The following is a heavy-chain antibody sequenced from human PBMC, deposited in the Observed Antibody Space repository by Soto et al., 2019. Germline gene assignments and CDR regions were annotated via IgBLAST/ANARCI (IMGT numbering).Heavy chain of an antibody. Sequence: QVQLVESGGGVVQPGRSLRLSCAASGFSFSSYGMHWVRQAPGKGLEWGAVISYDGSNKYYADSVKGRFTISRDNSKNTLYLQMNSLRAEDTAVYYCAKDYYGAASYLRAPMDVWGQGTTVTVSS. J-gene: IGHJ6*02. CDR3: AKDYYGAASYLRAPMDV. CDR1: GFSFSSYG. V-gene: IGHV3-30*18. D-gene: IGHD3-10*01. CDR2: ISYDGSNK.